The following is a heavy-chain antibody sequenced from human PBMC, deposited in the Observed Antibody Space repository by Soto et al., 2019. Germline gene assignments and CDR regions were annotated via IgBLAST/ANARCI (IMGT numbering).Heavy chain of an antibody. Sequence: EVQLVESGGGLVQPWGPLRLSCAASGFTFSSYSMNWVRQAPGKGLEWVSYISSSSSTIYYAGSVKGRFTISRDNAQNSLYLQMNSLRAEDTAVYYCARDPGERYCSSTSCYPHWFDPWGQGPLVTVAS. V-gene: IGHV3-48*01. CDR1: GFTFSSYS. D-gene: IGHD2-2*01. J-gene: IGHJ5*02. CDR2: ISSSSSTI. CDR3: ARDPGERYCSSTSCYPHWFDP.